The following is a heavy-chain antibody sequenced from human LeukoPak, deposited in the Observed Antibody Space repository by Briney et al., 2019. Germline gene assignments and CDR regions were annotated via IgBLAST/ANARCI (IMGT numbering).Heavy chain of an antibody. Sequence: ASVKVSCKASGYTFTGYYMHWVRQAPGQGLEWMGWINPNSGGTNYAQKFQGRVTMTRDTSISTAYMELSRLRSDDTAVYYCARDGETYYYDSSGPWPDYWGQGTLVTVSS. CDR1: GYTFTGYY. CDR3: ARDGETYYYDSSGPWPDY. V-gene: IGHV1-2*02. J-gene: IGHJ4*02. CDR2: INPNSGGT. D-gene: IGHD3-22*01.